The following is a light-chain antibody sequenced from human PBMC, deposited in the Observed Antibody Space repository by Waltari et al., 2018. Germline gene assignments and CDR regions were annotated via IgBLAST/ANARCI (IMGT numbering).Light chain of an antibody. CDR2: EVA. CDR3: CSYARRSSVV. V-gene: IGLV2-23*02. J-gene: IGLJ2*01. Sequence: QSALTQPAPVPGSPGQLIPVPCTGTSSDVGSDTFVSWYQQHPAKAPKLMIYEVAKRPSGISDRFSGSKSGNTASLTISGLQAEDEADYYCCSYARRSSVVFGGGTKLTVL. CDR1: SSDVGSDTF.